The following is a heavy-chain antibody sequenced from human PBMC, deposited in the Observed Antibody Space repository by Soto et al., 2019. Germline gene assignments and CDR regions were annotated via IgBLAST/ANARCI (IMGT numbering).Heavy chain of an antibody. J-gene: IGHJ5*02. CDR2: IYYTGSN. V-gene: IGHV4-59*08. Sequence: SETLSLTCTVSGGSIRSYYWSWIRQAPGKGLEWIGYIYYTGSNKNNPSLNSRVTLSLDTSKNQLFLKLSSVTAADTAVYYCARKGNGNAGWSAPWGQEPLATVPS. CDR3: ARKGNGNAGWSAP. CDR1: GGSIRSYY. D-gene: IGHD6-19*01.